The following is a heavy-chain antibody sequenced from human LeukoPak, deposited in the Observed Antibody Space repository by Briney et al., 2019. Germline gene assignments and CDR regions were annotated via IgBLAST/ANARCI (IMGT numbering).Heavy chain of an antibody. CDR1: GFTFTAHG. Sequence: GGSLRLSCAISGFTFTAHGMNWVRQAPGKGLEWVSFISSDSTYKYYGDSVKGRFTISRDNANVYLQMNSLRAEDTATYHCAREYDSKGRFDNWGQGTLVIVSS. J-gene: IGHJ4*02. V-gene: IGHV3-21*01. CDR3: AREYDSKGRFDN. D-gene: IGHD3-22*01. CDR2: ISSDSTYK.